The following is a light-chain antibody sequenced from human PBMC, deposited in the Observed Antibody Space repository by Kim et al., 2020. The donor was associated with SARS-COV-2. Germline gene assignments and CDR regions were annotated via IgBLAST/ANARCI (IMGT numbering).Light chain of an antibody. Sequence: QAGLTQPPSVSKGLRQTATLTCTGNSNNVGNEGVAWLQQHQGHPPKLLSCRNNNRPSGISERFSASRSGNTASLTITGLQPEDEADYYCSAWDSSLSAWVFGGGTKLTVL. CDR3: SAWDSSLSAWV. J-gene: IGLJ3*02. V-gene: IGLV10-54*01. CDR1: SNNVGNEG. CDR2: RNN.